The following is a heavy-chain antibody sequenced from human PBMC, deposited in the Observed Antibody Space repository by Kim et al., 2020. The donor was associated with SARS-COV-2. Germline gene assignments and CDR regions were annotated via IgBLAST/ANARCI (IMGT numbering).Heavy chain of an antibody. V-gene: IGHV1-46*01. CDR3: ARMDNGGKVYGMDV. J-gene: IGHJ6*02. D-gene: IGHD2-15*01. Sequence: AQKFQGRVAMTTDTSTSTVYMELSSLRSEDTAVYYCARMDNGGKVYGMDVWGQGTTVTVSS.